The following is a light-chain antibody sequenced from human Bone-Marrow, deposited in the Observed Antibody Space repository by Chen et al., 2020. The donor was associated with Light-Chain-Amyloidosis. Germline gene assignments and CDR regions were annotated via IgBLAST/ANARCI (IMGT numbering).Light chain of an antibody. Sequence: SYALTQPSSVSVAPGQTATIACGGNNIGSTSVHWCQQTPGQAPLLVVYDDSDRPSGIPERLSGSNSGNTATLTISRVEAGDEADYYCQVWDRSSDRPVFGGGTKLTVL. J-gene: IGLJ3*02. CDR2: DDS. V-gene: IGLV3-21*02. CDR3: QVWDRSSDRPV. CDR1: NIGSTS.